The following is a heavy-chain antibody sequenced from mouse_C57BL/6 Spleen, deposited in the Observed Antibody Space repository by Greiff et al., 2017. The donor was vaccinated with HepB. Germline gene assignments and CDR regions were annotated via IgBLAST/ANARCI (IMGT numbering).Heavy chain of an antibody. J-gene: IGHJ1*03. CDR3: ARERDGRYFDD. CDR1: GFTFSDYY. V-gene: IGHV5-16*01. Sequence: EVNLVESEGGLVQPGSSMKLSCTASGFTFSDYYMAWVRQVPEKGLEWVANINYDGSSTYYLDSLKSRFTISRDNAKNILYLQMSSLKSEDTATYYCARERDGRYFDDWGTGTTVTVSS. D-gene: IGHD3-3*01. CDR2: INYDGSST.